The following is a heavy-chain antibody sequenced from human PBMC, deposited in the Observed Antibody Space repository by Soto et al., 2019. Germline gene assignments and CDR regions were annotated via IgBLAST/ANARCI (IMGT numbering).Heavy chain of an antibody. CDR3: ARDRSSPPYYYYGMDV. CDR1: GGSISSGGYY. J-gene: IGHJ6*02. V-gene: IGHV4-61*08. D-gene: IGHD6-13*01. Sequence: SETLSLTCTVSGGSISSGGYYWSWIRQPPGKGLEWIGYIYYSGSTNYNPSLKSRVTISVDTSKNQFSLKLSSVTAADTAVYYCARDRSSPPYYYYGMDVWGQGTTVTVSS. CDR2: IYYSGST.